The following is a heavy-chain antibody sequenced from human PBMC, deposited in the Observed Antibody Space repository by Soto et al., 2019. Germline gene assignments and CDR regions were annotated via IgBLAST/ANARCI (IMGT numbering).Heavy chain of an antibody. CDR1: GFTFSDFY. Sequence: GGSLRLSCAASGFTFSDFYMTWIRQAPGKGLEWISYISTTSTHTNYADSVKGRFTVSRDNANNSLYLEMNNLRGDDTAVYFCARDRDTYGHGFFDYWGRGALVTVSS. CDR2: ISTTSTHT. CDR3: ARDRDTYGHGFFDY. J-gene: IGHJ4*02. V-gene: IGHV3-11*05. D-gene: IGHD5-18*01.